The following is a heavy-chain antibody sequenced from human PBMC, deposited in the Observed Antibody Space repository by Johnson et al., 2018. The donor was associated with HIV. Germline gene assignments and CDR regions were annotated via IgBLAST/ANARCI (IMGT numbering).Heavy chain of an antibody. CDR3: AKAPGTGGWGASDI. V-gene: IGHV3-30-3*01. CDR2: ISYDGSNK. Sequence: VQLVESGGGVVQPGRSLRLSCAASGFTFSSYAMHWVRQAPGKGLEWVAVISYDGSNKYYADSVKGRFTISRDNSKNTLYLQMNSLRAEDTAVYYCAKAPGTGGWGASDIWGRGTMVTVSS. J-gene: IGHJ3*02. CDR1: GFTFSSYA. D-gene: IGHD1-14*01.